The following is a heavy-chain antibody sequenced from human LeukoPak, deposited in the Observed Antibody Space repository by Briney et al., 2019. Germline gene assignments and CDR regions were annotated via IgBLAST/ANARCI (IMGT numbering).Heavy chain of an antibody. V-gene: IGHV3-74*01. D-gene: IGHD2-21*02. J-gene: IGHJ2*01. Sequence: GGSLRLSCTVSGFISSSYWMNWVRQAPGKGLVWVSRINSDGSSTTYADSVKGRFTISRDNAKNTLYLQMNSLRVEDTAVYYCARPSEVVTATPYWYFDLWGRGTLVTVSS. CDR3: ARPSEVVTATPYWYFDL. CDR2: INSDGSST. CDR1: GFISSSYW.